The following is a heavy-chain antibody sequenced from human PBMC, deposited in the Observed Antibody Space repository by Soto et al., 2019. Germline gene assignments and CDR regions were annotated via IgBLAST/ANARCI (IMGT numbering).Heavy chain of an antibody. CDR2: ISSSSSYI. V-gene: IGHV3-21*01. CDR3: ARDRIGVTHAFDI. CDR1: GFTFSSYS. D-gene: IGHD2-21*02. Sequence: GGSLRLSCAASGFTFSSYSMNWVRQAPGKGLEWVSSISSSSSYIYYADSVKGRFTISRDNAKNSLYLQMNSLRAEDTAVYYCARDRIGVTHAFDIWGQGTMVTVSS. J-gene: IGHJ3*02.